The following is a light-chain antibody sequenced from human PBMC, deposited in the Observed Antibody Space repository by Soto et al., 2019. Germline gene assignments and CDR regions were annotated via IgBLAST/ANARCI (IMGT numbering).Light chain of an antibody. V-gene: IGKV3-15*01. Sequence: EIVMTQSPATLSVSPGERATLSCRASQSISNSLAWYQHKPGQAPRLLIYGASTRATGVPARFSGSGSGTDFTLTISRLEPEDFAVYYCQQYGSSITFGQGTRLEIK. J-gene: IGKJ5*01. CDR1: QSISNS. CDR2: GAS. CDR3: QQYGSSIT.